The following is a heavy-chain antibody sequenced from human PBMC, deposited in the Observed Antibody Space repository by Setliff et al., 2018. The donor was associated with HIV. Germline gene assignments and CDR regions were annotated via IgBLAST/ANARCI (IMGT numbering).Heavy chain of an antibody. J-gene: IGHJ6*03. CDR2: TYYRSKWSN. CDR3: ARGGDWDYNYDMDV. CDR1: GDSVSSTTAA. D-gene: IGHD3-16*01. Sequence: KPSETLSLTCAISGDSVSSTTAAWNWIRQSPSRGLEWLGRTYYRSKWSNAYAVSVKSRITINPDTSKNQFSLQLNSVTPEDTAVYFCARGGDWDYNYDMDVWDKGTTVTVSS. V-gene: IGHV6-1*01.